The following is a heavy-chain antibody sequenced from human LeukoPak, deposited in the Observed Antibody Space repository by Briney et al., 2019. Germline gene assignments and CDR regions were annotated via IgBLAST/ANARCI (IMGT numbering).Heavy chain of an antibody. V-gene: IGHV4-59*01. CDR1: SGSISSYY. D-gene: IGHD3-22*01. J-gene: IGHJ2*01. CDR3: ARARYYYDSSGYPYWYFDL. Sequence: SETLSLTCTVYSGSISSYYWSWIRQPPGQGLEWSMNIYYSGSTNYNPSLKSRVTISVDTSKNQFSLKLSSVTAADTAVYYCARARYYYDSSGYPYWYFDLWGRGTLVTVSS. CDR2: IYYSGST.